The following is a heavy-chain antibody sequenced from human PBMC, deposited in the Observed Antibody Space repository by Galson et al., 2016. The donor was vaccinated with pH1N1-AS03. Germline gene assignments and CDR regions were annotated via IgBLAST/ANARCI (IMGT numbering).Heavy chain of an antibody. CDR2: IYHSGST. D-gene: IGHD2-2*01. J-gene: IGHJ5*02. CDR3: ARAGADIVVVPAGWFDP. Sequence: ETLSLTCAVSGYSITSGYYWGWIRQPPGKGLEWIGSIYHSGSTYYNPSLKSRVTISVDTSKNQFSLELSSVTAADTAVYYCARAGADIVVVPAGWFDPWGQGTLVTVSS. CDR1: GYSITSGYY. V-gene: IGHV4-38-2*01.